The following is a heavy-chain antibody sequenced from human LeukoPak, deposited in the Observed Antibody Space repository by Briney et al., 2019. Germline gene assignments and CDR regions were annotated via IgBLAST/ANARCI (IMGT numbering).Heavy chain of an antibody. V-gene: IGHV5-51*01. J-gene: IGHJ5*02. D-gene: IGHD2-15*01. Sequence: GESLKISCKGSGYSIDNYWIGWVRQMPGKGLEWLGIIYPADSDIRYSPSFQGQVTISADKSISTVYLQWSSLKASDTAMYYCARQEYCSGGSCYTWFDPWGQGTLVTVSS. CDR3: ARQEYCSGGSCYTWFDP. CDR1: GYSIDNYW. CDR2: IYPADSDI.